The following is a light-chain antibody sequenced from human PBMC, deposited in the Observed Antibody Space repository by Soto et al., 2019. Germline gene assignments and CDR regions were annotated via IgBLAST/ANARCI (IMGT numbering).Light chain of an antibody. Sequence: QAVLTEPASMTVSPGQSITISCTGSGSDIATFNYISWYQQYPGKAPKLLIYQVTSRASGVSHRFSGSKSGNTAALTISGLQPEAEAEYYCNSYSSTSFYVFGTGTKVTVL. J-gene: IGLJ1*01. CDR2: QVT. CDR3: NSYSSTSFYV. CDR1: GSDIATFNY. V-gene: IGLV2-14*01.